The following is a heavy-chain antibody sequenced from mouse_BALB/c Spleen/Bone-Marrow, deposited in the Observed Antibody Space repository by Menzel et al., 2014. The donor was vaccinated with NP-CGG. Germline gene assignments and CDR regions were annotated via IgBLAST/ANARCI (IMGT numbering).Heavy chain of an antibody. CDR3: ARGSYYGSYLYFDY. CDR2: INPYNGAT. V-gene: IGHV1-31*01. CDR1: GYSFTGYY. J-gene: IGHJ2*01. D-gene: IGHD1-1*01. Sequence: EVQLQESGPELVKPGASVKISCKAPGYSFTGYYMHWVKQSHVKSPEWIGRINPYNGATSYNQNFKDKASLTVDNSSSTAYMELHSLTSEDSAVYYCARGSYYGSYLYFDYRGQGTTLTVSS.